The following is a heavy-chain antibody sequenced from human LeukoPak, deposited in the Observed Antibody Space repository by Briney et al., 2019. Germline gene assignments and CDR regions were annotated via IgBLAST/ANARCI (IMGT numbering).Heavy chain of an antibody. J-gene: IGHJ4*02. Sequence: GGSLRLSCAASGFTFSSYGMHWVRQAPGKGLEWVAVISYDGSNKYYADSVKGRFTISRDNSKNTLYLQMNSLRAEDTAVYYCAKENTYYYDSGGYFYFDYWGQGTLVTVSS. V-gene: IGHV3-30*18. CDR1: GFTFSSYG. CDR2: ISYDGSNK. CDR3: AKENTYYYDSGGYFYFDY. D-gene: IGHD3-22*01.